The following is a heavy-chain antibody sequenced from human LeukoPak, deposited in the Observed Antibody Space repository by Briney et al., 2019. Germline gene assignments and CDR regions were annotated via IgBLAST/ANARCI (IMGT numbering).Heavy chain of an antibody. V-gene: IGHV3-23*01. J-gene: IGHJ5*02. CDR3: AKDGYGDYRNWFDP. CDR2: ISGSSGST. D-gene: IGHD4-17*01. CDR1: GFTFSSYA. Sequence: GGSLRLSCAASGFTFSSYAMSWVRQAPGKGLEWVSAISGSSGSTYYADSVKGRFTISRDNSKSTLYLQMNSLRAEDTAVYYCAKDGYGDYRNWFDPWGQGTLVTVSS.